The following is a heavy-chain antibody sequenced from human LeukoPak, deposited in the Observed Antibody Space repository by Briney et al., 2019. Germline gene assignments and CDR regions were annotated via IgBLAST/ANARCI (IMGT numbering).Heavy chain of an antibody. CDR1: GFTFSNFG. V-gene: IGHV3-30*02. Sequence: GGSLRLSCAASGFTFSNFGMHWVRQAPGKGLEWVAFIRYDGTNKYYADSVKGRFTISRDNSKNTLYLQMNSLGAEDTAVYYCAKDWAHSGNYYYFDHWGQGTLVTVSS. J-gene: IGHJ4*02. D-gene: IGHD1-26*01. CDR2: IRYDGTNK. CDR3: AKDWAHSGNYYYFDH.